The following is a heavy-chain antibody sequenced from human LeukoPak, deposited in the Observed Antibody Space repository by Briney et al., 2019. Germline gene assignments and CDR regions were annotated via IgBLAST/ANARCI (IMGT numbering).Heavy chain of an antibody. Sequence: GGSLRLSCAASGFTFSSYVMHWVRQAPGKGLEWVAIISYDGSNEYYADSVKGRFTISRDNSKNTLYLQMNSLRAEDTAVYYCASASRRNWGTIDYWGQGTLVTVSS. D-gene: IGHD7-27*01. V-gene: IGHV3-30*04. CDR2: ISYDGSNE. CDR1: GFTFSSYV. CDR3: ASASRRNWGTIDY. J-gene: IGHJ4*01.